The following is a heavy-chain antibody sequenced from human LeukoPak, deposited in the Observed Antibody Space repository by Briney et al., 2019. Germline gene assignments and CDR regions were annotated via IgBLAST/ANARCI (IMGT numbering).Heavy chain of an antibody. J-gene: IGHJ4*02. CDR3: ARDRYDSSGPIDY. D-gene: IGHD3-22*01. CDR2: IWYDGSNK. CDR1: GFTFSSYG. V-gene: IGHV3-33*01. Sequence: GGSLRLSCAASGFTFSSYGMHWVRQAPGKGLEWLAVIWYDGSNKYYADSVKGRFTISRDNSKNTLYLQMNSLRAEDTAVYYCARDRYDSSGPIDYWGQGTLVTVSS.